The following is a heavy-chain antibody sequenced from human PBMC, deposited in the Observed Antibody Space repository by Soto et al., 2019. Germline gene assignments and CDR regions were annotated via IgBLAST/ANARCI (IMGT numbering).Heavy chain of an antibody. Sequence: VASVKVSCKASGGTFSSYAISWVRQAPGQGLEWMGGIIPIFGTANYAQKFQGRVTITADESTSTAYMELSSLRSEDTAVYYRARGERGYSGYDPAFDYWGQGTLVTVSS. CDR2: IIPIFGTA. J-gene: IGHJ4*02. V-gene: IGHV1-69*13. CDR1: GGTFSSYA. D-gene: IGHD5-12*01. CDR3: ARGERGYSGYDPAFDY.